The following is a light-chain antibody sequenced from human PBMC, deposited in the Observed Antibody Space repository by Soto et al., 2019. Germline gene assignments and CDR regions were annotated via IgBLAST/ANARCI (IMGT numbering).Light chain of an antibody. CDR1: PGITTH. Sequence: AVQLTQCPSSLPSSVADTVTITRRASPGITTHLGCDQLQPGKAPKFLIFGASTLQSGVPSRFSGSGSGTDFTLTISSLQPKDFATYYCLQDYSYPQTFGQGTKVDIK. CDR2: GAS. J-gene: IGKJ1*01. V-gene: IGKV1-6*01. CDR3: LQDYSYPQT.